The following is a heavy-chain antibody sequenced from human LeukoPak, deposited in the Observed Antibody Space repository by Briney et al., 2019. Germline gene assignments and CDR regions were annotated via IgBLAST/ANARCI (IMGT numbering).Heavy chain of an antibody. Sequence: SETLSLTCTVSGGSISSYYWSWIRQPPGKGLEWIGYISYSGSTNYNPSLKSRVTISVDMSKNQFSLKLSSVTAADTAVYYCARVPNYYDSSGYRRNIYFDYWGQGTLVTVSS. J-gene: IGHJ4*02. V-gene: IGHV4-59*01. D-gene: IGHD3-22*01. CDR2: ISYSGST. CDR1: GGSISSYY. CDR3: ARVPNYYDSSGYRRNIYFDY.